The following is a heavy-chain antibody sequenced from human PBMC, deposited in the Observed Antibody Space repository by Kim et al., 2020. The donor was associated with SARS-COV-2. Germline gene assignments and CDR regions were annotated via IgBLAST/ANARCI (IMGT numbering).Heavy chain of an antibody. Sequence: GGSLRLSCAASGFTFSNAWMSWVRQAPGKGLEWVGRIKSKTDGGTTDYAAPVKGRFTISRDDSKNTLYLQMNSLKTEDTAVYYCTTPDYYDSSGYYYVRDYWGQGTLVTVSS. V-gene: IGHV3-15*01. CDR3: TTPDYYDSSGYYYVRDY. CDR2: IKSKTDGGTT. D-gene: IGHD3-22*01. CDR1: GFTFSNAW. J-gene: IGHJ4*02.